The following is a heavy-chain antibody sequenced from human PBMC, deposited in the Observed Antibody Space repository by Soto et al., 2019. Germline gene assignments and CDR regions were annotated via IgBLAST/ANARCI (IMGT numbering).Heavy chain of an antibody. CDR1: GGTFSSYA. D-gene: IGHD6-25*01. V-gene: IGHV1-69*13. CDR2: IIPIFGTA. Sequence: ASVKVSCKASGGTFSSYAISWVRQAPGQGLEWMGGIIPIFGTANYAQKFQGRVTITADESTRTAYRERSSLTSEDPSVYYCGRSPQRASEYLQHWGQGTLVTVYS. CDR3: GRSPQRASEYLQH. J-gene: IGHJ1*01.